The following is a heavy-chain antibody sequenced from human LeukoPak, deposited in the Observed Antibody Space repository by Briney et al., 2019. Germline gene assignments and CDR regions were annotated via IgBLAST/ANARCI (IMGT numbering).Heavy chain of an antibody. V-gene: IGHV3-48*03. D-gene: IGHD3-10*02. J-gene: IGHJ6*04. CDR2: ISSSGSTI. CDR3: AELGITMIGGV. CDR1: GFTFSSYE. Sequence: GESLRLSCAASGFTFSSYEMNWVRQAPGRGLEWVSYISSSGSTIYYADSVKGRFTISRDNAKNSLYLQMNSLRAEDTAVYYCAELGITMIGGVWGKGTTVTISS.